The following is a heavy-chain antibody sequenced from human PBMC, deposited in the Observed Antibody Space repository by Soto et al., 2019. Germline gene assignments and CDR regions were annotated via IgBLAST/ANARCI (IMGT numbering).Heavy chain of an antibody. J-gene: IGHJ3*01. V-gene: IGHV3-23*01. D-gene: IGHD3-3*01. CDR2: ISGSADGT. CDR3: AKDTVGGYSFWSGYYSDGLDV. CDR1: GFTFDSYA. Sequence: VKLLESGGGLAQPGGSLRLSCVGSGFTFDSYAISWVRQAPGERLQWIAAISGSADGTDYAHSVRGRFTISRDNAKLTVHLHMDSLRVEDTAVYFCAKDTVGGYSFWSGYYSDGLDVWGQGTLVSVS.